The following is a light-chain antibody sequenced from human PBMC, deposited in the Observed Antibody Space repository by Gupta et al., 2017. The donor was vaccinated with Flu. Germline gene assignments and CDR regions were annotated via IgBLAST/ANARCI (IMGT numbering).Light chain of an antibody. Sequence: SSDIGISTYVSWYQQHPGKAPKLIIYDVSNRPSGVSDRFSGSESGNTASLTISGLQAEDEADYYCSSYTSSTTLVVFGGGTKLTVL. V-gene: IGLV2-14*04. CDR2: DVS. J-gene: IGLJ2*01. CDR3: SSYTSSTTLVV. CDR1: SSDIGISTY.